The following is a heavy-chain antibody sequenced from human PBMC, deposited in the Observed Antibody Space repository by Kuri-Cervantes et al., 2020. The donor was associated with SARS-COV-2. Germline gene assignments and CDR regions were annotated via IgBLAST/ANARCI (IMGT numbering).Heavy chain of an antibody. CDR3: ASLGSGKGAIDY. D-gene: IGHD6-25*01. V-gene: IGHV3-7*01. CDR2: IKEDGSQR. CDR1: GFTFSGYW. Sequence: GESLKISCAASGFTFSGYWMTWVRQAPGKGLEWVANIKEDGSQRYYVDSVKGRFTISRDNANSSLYLQMNYLGAGDTALYYCASLGSGKGAIDYWGPGTLVTVSS. J-gene: IGHJ4*02.